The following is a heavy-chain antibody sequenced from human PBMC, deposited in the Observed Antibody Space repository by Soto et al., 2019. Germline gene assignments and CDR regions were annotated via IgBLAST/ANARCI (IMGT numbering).Heavy chain of an antibody. CDR2: IRSKAYGGTT. J-gene: IGHJ5*02. V-gene: IGHV3-49*03. D-gene: IGHD3-3*01. CDR3: TRDADDLYPIWFDP. Sequence: GGSLRLSCTASGFTFGDYAMSWFRQAPGKGLEWVGLIRSKAYGGTTEYAASVKGRFTTSSDDSKSIAYLQMNSLKTADTAVYYCTRDADDLYPIWFDPWGQGTLVTVSS. CDR1: GFTFGDYA.